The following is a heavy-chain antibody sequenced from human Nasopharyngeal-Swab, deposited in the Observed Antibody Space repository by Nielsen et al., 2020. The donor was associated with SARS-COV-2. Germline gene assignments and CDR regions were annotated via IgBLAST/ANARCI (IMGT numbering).Heavy chain of an antibody. J-gene: IGHJ3*02. V-gene: IGHV3-33*01. D-gene: IGHD3-22*01. Sequence: GGSLRLSCAASGFTFSSYGMHWVRQAPGKGLEWVAVIWYDGSNKYYPGSVKGRFTISRENAKNSLYLQMNSLRAGDTAVYYCARGYDSSGYLRPIDAFDIWGQGTMVTVSS. CDR3: ARGYDSSGYLRPIDAFDI. CDR2: IWYDGSNK. CDR1: GFTFSSYG.